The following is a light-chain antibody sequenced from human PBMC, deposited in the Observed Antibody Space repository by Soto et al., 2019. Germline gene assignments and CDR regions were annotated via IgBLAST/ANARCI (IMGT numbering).Light chain of an antibody. CDR3: SSYAGRNYV. CDR1: SSDVGGYDY. CDR2: EVS. V-gene: IGLV2-8*01. Sequence: QSVLTQPRSVSGSPGQSVTIFCTGTSSDVGGYDYVSWYQQHPGKAPKLMIYEVSERPSGVPDRFSGSKSGNTASLTVSGLQAEDEADYYCSSYAGRNYVFGAGTKVTVL. J-gene: IGLJ1*01.